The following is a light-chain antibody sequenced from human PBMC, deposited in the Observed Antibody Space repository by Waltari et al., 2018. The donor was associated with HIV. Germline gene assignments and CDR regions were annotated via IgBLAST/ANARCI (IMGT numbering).Light chain of an antibody. CDR3: QTWATGIRV. CDR1: SGHNSYA. CDR2: LKSDGSH. V-gene: IGLV4-69*01. Sequence: QLVLTQSPSASASLGASVTLTCTLSSGHNSYAIAWHQQQPEKGPRYLMKLKSDGSHTTGDGVPVRFSGSSSGAERYRPISSLQSEDEAVYYCQTWATGIRVFGGGTKLTVL. J-gene: IGLJ3*02.